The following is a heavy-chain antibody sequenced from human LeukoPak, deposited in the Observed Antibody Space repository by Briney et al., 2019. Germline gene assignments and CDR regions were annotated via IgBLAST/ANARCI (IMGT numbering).Heavy chain of an antibody. D-gene: IGHD6-19*01. Sequence: SGTLSLTCAVSGGSISSSNWWSWVRQPPGKGLEWIGEIYHSGSTNYNPSLKSRVTISVDTSKNQFSLKLSSVTAADTAVYYCAYSSGWHPGWFDPWGQGTLVTVSS. CDR2: IYHSGST. CDR1: GGSISSSNW. J-gene: IGHJ5*02. V-gene: IGHV4-4*02. CDR3: AYSSGWHPGWFDP.